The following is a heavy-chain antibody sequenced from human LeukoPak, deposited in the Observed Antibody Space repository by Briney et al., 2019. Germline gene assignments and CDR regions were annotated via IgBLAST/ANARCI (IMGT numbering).Heavy chain of an antibody. D-gene: IGHD3-22*01. J-gene: IGHJ4*02. CDR1: GFTFSDYY. Sequence: GGSLRLSCAASGFTFSDYYMSWIRQAPGKGLEWVSYISSSGSTIYYADFVKGRFTISRDNAKSSLYLQMNSLRAEDTAVYYCARVADSSGYYLRYFDYWGQGTLVTVSS. V-gene: IGHV3-11*01. CDR3: ARVADSSGYYLRYFDY. CDR2: ISSSGSTI.